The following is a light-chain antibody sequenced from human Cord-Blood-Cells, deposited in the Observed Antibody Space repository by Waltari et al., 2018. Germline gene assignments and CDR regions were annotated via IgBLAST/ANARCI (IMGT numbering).Light chain of an antibody. CDR3: QQYYSTPYS. Sequence: DIVMTQSPDSLAGFLGERATINCKSSQSVLYSSNNNNYLAWYQQKPGQPHKLLIYWASTRESGVPDRFSGSGSGTDFTLTISSLQAEDVAVYYCQQYYSTPYSFGQGTKLEIK. J-gene: IGKJ2*03. CDR2: WAS. CDR1: QSVLYSSNNNNY. V-gene: IGKV4-1*01.